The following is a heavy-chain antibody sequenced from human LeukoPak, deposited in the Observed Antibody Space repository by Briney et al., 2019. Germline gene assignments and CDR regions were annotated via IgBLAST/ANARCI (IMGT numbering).Heavy chain of an antibody. Sequence: SETLSLTCTVSGGSISSSSYYWGWIRQPPGKELEWIGTIYYSGSTYYNPSLKSRVTISVDTSKNQFSLKLNSVTAADTAVYYCARLHPGASGYGLDYWGQGTLVTVSS. CDR1: GGSISSSSYY. J-gene: IGHJ4*02. D-gene: IGHD5-12*01. CDR3: ARLHPGASGYGLDY. V-gene: IGHV4-39*01. CDR2: IYYSGST.